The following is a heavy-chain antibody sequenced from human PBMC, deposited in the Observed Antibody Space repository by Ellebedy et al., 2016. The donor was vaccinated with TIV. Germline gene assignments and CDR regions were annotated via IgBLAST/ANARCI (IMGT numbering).Heavy chain of an antibody. CDR1: GFTFNTYA. V-gene: IGHV3-23*01. J-gene: IGHJ5*02. CDR2: ISGSGVTT. CDR3: AGYRGEAVAGNWFDP. Sequence: PGGSLRLSCADSGFTFNTYAMSRVRQAPGKGLEWVSHISGSGVTTYYADSVRGRFSISRDNSKNTLFLQMNSLRADDTAVYYCAGYRGEAVAGNWFDPWGQGTLVTVSS. D-gene: IGHD6-19*01.